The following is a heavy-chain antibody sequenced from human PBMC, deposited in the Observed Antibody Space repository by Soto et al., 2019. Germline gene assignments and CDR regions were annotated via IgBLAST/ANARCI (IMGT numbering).Heavy chain of an antibody. CDR3: ASDFRLEGGHYQYYGIAV. V-gene: IGHV3-48*02. J-gene: IGHJ6*02. CDR1: GFTVSSYR. Sequence: GGALRLSCAASGFTVSSYRMNWVRQSPGKGLEWVAFISSASTTIYYVDSVKGRFTISRDNAKNSLYLQMNSLRDEDTAVYYCASDFRLEGGHYQYYGIAVWRQGTTAGVSS. D-gene: IGHD3-9*01. CDR2: ISSASTTI.